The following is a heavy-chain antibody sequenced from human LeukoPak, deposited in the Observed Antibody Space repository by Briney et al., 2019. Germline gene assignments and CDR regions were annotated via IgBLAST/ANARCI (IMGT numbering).Heavy chain of an antibody. CDR3: ARGGGNSNWFDP. J-gene: IGHJ5*02. CDR2: IIPIFGTA. CDR1: GGTFSSYA. V-gene: IGHV1-69*13. D-gene: IGHD4-23*01. Sequence: GASVKVSCKASGGTFSSYAISWVRQAPEQGLEWMGGIIPIFGTANYAQKFQGRVTITADESTSTAYMELSSLRSEDTAVYYCARGGGNSNWFDPWGQGTLVTVSS.